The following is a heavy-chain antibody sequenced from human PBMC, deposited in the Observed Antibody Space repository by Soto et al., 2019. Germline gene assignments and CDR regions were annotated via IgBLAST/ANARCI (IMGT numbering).Heavy chain of an antibody. Sequence: EVQLVESGGGLVKPGGSLRLSCAASGFTFSPYSMNWIRQAPGKGLEWVSSISSLGSYIYYADSVKGRFSTSRDNARKSGYLQMNSLRVEDTAVYYCARKGLGNSGYAHSMSGFDPCGQGTLVIVSS. D-gene: IGHD5-12*01. CDR1: GFTFSPYS. CDR2: ISSLGSYI. V-gene: IGHV3-21*01. CDR3: ARKGLGNSGYAHSMSGFDP. J-gene: IGHJ5*02.